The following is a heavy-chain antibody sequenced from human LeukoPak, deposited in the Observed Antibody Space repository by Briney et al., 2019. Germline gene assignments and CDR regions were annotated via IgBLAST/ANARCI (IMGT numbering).Heavy chain of an antibody. CDR1: GYTFTSYD. D-gene: IGHD6-13*01. J-gene: IGHJ4*02. CDR2: MNPNSGNT. CDR3: ARVSSSWYDYFDY. V-gene: IGHV1-8*01. Sequence: ASVKVSCKASGYTFTSYDINWVRQATGQGLEWMGWMNPNSGNTGYAQKFQGRVTMTRNTSISTAYMELSSLRSEDTAVYYCARVSSSWYDYFDYWGQGTLVTVSS.